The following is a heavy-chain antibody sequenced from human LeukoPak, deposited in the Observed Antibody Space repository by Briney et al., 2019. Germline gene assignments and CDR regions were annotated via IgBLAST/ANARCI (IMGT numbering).Heavy chain of an antibody. V-gene: IGHV4-59*01. CDR1: GGSISSYY. J-gene: IGHJ4*02. Sequence: SETLSLTCTVSGGSISSYYWSWIRQPPGKGLEWIGYIYYSGSTNYNPFLKSRVTISVDTSKNQFSLKLSSVTAADTAVYYCASHDYGDYVTHWGQGTLVTVSS. D-gene: IGHD4-17*01. CDR2: IYYSGST. CDR3: ASHDYGDYVTH.